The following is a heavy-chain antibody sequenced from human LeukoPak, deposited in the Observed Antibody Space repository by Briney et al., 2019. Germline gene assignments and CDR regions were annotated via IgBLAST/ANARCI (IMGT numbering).Heavy chain of an antibody. D-gene: IGHD2-2*01. Sequence: SQALSLTCAISGDSVSSNSAAWNWIRQSPSRGLEWLGRTYYRSKWYNDYAVSVKSRITINPDTSKNQFSLQLNSVTPEDTAVYYCARGGCCRRTSCRTGRWIQLYAFDIWGQGTMVTVSS. V-gene: IGHV6-1*01. CDR3: ARGGCCRRTSCRTGRWIQLYAFDI. J-gene: IGHJ3*02. CDR2: TYYRSKWYN. CDR1: GDSVSSNSAA.